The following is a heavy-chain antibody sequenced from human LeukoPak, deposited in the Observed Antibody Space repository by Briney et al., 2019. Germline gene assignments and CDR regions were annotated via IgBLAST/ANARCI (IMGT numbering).Heavy chain of an antibody. D-gene: IGHD6-13*01. CDR2: IKQDGSEK. CDR3: GRLAHNAWYAIDF. V-gene: IGHV3-7*01. Sequence: GGSLRLSCAASGFTFSSYWMSWVRQAPGKGLEWVANIKQDGSEKYYVDSVKGRFTISRDNPKNSLYLQINNLKAEDTAVYYCGRLAHNAWYAIDFWGQGALVTVSS. J-gene: IGHJ4*02. CDR1: GFTFSSYW.